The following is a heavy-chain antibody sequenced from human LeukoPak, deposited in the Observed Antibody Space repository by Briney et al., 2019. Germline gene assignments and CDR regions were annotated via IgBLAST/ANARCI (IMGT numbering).Heavy chain of an antibody. CDR3: ARALDV. J-gene: IGHJ6*04. Sequence: GGPLRLSCVDSGLSFNTYAMHWVRQAPGKGLEWVAAISYDGSYTYYRDSVRGRFTISRDNSKNTMYLQMNSLRAEDTAMYYCARALDVWGKGTTVTVSS. CDR2: ISYDGSYT. V-gene: IGHV3-30*04. CDR1: GLSFNTYA.